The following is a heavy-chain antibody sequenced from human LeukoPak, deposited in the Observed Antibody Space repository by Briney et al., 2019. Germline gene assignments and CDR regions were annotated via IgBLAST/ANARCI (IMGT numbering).Heavy chain of an antibody. CDR1: GFTFSSYA. Sequence: GGSLRLSCAASGFTFSSYAMSWVRQAPGKGLEWVSAISGSGGSTYYADSVKGRFTISRDNSKNTLYLQMNSLRAEDTAVYYCAKGKMYYYGSGSLHDYWGQGTLVTVSS. J-gene: IGHJ4*02. CDR3: AKGKMYYYGSGSLHDY. V-gene: IGHV3-23*01. D-gene: IGHD3-10*01. CDR2: ISGSGGST.